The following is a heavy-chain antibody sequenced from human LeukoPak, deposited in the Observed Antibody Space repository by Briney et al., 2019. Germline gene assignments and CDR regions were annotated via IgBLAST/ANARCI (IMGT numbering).Heavy chain of an antibody. CDR1: GGTFSSYA. V-gene: IGHV1-69*05. Sequence: GASVKVSCKASGGTFSSYAISWVRQAPGQGLEWMGGIIPIFGTANYAQKFQGRVTITTDESTSTAYMELSSPRSEDTAVYYCARVLGGRRWFGELYNWFDPWGQGTLVTVSS. CDR3: ARVLGGRRWFGELYNWFDP. J-gene: IGHJ5*02. CDR2: IIPIFGTA. D-gene: IGHD3-10*01.